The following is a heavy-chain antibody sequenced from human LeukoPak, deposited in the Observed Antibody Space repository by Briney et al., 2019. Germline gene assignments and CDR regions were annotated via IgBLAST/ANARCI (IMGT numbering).Heavy chain of an antibody. CDR3: AKDDYVVMGSFVY. J-gene: IGHJ4*02. V-gene: IGHV3-23*01. CDR1: GFTFSNYA. D-gene: IGHD3-16*01. CDR2: INDSGGST. Sequence: GGSLRLSCAASGFTFSNYAMSWVRQAPGKGLEWVSGINDSGGSTHYADSVRGRFTVSRDNSKSTLYLQMNSLRAEDTAVYWCAKDDYVVMGSFVYWGQGTLVTVSS.